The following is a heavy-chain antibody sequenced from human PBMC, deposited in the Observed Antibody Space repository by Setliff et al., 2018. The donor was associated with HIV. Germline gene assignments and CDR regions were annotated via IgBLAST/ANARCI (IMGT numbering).Heavy chain of an antibody. CDR2: IDHNGVT. V-gene: IGHV4-34*01. J-gene: IGHJ4*01. D-gene: IGHD2-2*01. CDR3: AREGPFHQTTHTSNFFVDY. Sequence: SETLSLTCSISGATIHYHYWSWIRQPPGKGMEGVGHIDHNGVTAYSPSLKSRVTISVDMSKRQFSLKITSLTAADTAVYYCAREGPFHQTTHTSNFFVDYWGQGALVTVSS. CDR1: GATIHYHY.